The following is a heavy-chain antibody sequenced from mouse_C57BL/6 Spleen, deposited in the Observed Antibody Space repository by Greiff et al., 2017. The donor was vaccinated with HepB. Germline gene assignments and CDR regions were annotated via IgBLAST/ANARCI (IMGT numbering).Heavy chain of an antibody. CDR1: GFNIKDYY. CDR3: TTGSYDYFDY. Sequence: VHVKQSGAELVRPGASVKLSCTASGFNIKDYYMHWVKQRPEQGLEWIGRIDPEDGDTEYAPKFQGKATMTADTSSNTAYLQLSSLTSEDTAVYYCTTGSYDYFDYWGQGTTLTVSS. V-gene: IGHV14-1*01. CDR2: IDPEDGDT. J-gene: IGHJ2*01. D-gene: IGHD1-1*02.